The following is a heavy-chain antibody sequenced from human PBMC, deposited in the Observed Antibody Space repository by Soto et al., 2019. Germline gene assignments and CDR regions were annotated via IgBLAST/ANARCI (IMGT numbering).Heavy chain of an antibody. Sequence: GGSLRLSCVASGFTFSSYAMSWVRQAPGKGLEWVSAISGSGGSTYYADSVKGRFTISRDNSKNTLYLQMNSLRAEDTAVYYCAKGRPYDSSGYYYDYWGQGTLVTVSS. D-gene: IGHD3-22*01. CDR2: ISGSGGST. J-gene: IGHJ4*02. CDR1: GFTFSSYA. CDR3: AKGRPYDSSGYYYDY. V-gene: IGHV3-23*01.